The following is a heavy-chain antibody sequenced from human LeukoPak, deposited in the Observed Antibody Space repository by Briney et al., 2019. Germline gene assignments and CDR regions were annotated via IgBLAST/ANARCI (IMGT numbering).Heavy chain of an antibody. V-gene: IGHV3-53*01. Sequence: PGGSLRLSCAASGFTVTYYYMSWVRQAPGKGLEWVSSITSTGTANYADSVKDRFVISRDNSKDTLFLQMNSLRVEDTAVYYCANTGSYSVYWGQGTLVTVSS. CDR3: ANTGSYSVY. CDR2: ITSTGTA. J-gene: IGHJ4*02. D-gene: IGHD1-26*01. CDR1: GFTVTYYY.